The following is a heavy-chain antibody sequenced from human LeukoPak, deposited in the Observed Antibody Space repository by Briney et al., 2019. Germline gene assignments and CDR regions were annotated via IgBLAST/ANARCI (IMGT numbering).Heavy chain of an antibody. D-gene: IGHD2-21*02. V-gene: IGHV4-59*01. CDR2: IYYSGST. J-gene: IGHJ4*02. CDR1: GGSISSYY. Sequence: PSETLSLTCTVSGGSISSYYWSWIRQPPGKGLEWIGYIYYSGSTNYNPSLKSRLTISVDTSKNQFSLKLSSVTAADTAVYYCARDVYCGGDCSYFDHWGQGTLVTVSS. CDR3: ARDVYCGGDCSYFDH.